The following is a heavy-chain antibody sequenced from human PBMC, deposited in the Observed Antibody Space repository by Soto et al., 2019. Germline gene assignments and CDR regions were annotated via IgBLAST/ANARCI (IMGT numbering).Heavy chain of an antibody. D-gene: IGHD5-12*01. CDR1: GFTFSSYG. Sequence: PGGSLRLSCAASGFTFSSYGMHWVRQAPGKGLEWVAVISYDGSNKYYADAVKGRFTISRDNAKNSLYLQMNSLRAEDTAVYYCARMAPPIDYWGQGTLVTVS. CDR3: ARMAPPIDY. J-gene: IGHJ4*02. CDR2: ISYDGSNK. V-gene: IGHV3-30*03.